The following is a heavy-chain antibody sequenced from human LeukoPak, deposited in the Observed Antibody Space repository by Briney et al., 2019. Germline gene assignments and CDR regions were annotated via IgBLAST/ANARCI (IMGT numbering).Heavy chain of an antibody. CDR3: ARDRRASSSGWFHDAFVI. D-gene: IGHD6-19*01. J-gene: IGHJ3*02. V-gene: IGHV4-59*01. Sequence: SETLSLTCTVSGGSISSYYWSWIRQPPGKGLEWIGYIYYSGSTNYNPSLKSRVTISVDTSKNQFSLKLSSVTAADTAVYCCARDRRASSSGWFHDAFVIWGQGTMVTVSS. CDR1: GGSISSYY. CDR2: IYYSGST.